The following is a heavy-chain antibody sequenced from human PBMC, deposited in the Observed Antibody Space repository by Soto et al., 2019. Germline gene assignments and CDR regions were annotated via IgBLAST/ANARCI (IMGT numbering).Heavy chain of an antibody. CDR2: INGDGSNT. J-gene: IGHJ4*02. D-gene: IGHD2-15*01. V-gene: IGHV3-74*01. Sequence: EVHLVESGGGLVQPGGSLSLYCAASEFTFSSYWMHWVRQAPGKGLVWVSRINGDGSNTNYADSVKGRFTISRDNAKNTLYLQMNSLRADDTAVYYCARVCTGGSCYQFDSWGQGTLVTVSS. CDR3: ARVCTGGSCYQFDS. CDR1: EFTFSSYW.